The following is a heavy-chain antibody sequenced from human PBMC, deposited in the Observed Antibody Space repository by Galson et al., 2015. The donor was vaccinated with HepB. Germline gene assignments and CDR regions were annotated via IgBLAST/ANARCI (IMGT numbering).Heavy chain of an antibody. CDR1: GFTFSSYW. D-gene: IGHD4-17*01. J-gene: IGHJ4*02. CDR2: IKQDESEK. Sequence: SLRLSCAASGFTFSSYWMNWVRQAPGKGLEWVAKIKQDESEKYYVDSVKGRFTISRDSAKNSLYLQMNNLRAEDTALYYCARSTVTTWYYFDYWGQGALVTVSS. CDR3: ARSTVTTWYYFDY. V-gene: IGHV3-7*01.